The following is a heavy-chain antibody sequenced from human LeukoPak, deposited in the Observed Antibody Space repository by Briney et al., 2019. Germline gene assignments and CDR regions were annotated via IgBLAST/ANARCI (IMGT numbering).Heavy chain of an antibody. Sequence: GESLQISCKGSGYSFTSYWIGWVRQMPGKGLEWMGIIYPGDSDTRYSPSFQGQVTISADKSISTAYLQWSSLKASDTAMYYCARHVVVPAAPYYYYGMDVWGQGTTVTVSS. D-gene: IGHD2-2*01. V-gene: IGHV5-51*01. J-gene: IGHJ6*02. CDR1: GYSFTSYW. CDR3: ARHVVVPAAPYYYYGMDV. CDR2: IYPGDSDT.